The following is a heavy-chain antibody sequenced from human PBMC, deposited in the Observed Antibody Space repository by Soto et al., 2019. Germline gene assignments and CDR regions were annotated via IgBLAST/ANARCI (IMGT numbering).Heavy chain of an antibody. CDR2: IRDRAYNYAT. CDR1: GFVFKDSS. D-gene: IGHD3-10*01. J-gene: IGHJ4*02. CDR3: TRLISAAQDY. V-gene: IGHV3-73*01. Sequence: EVLLVESGGGLVQPGGSLKLSCEASGFVFKDSSIHWVRQASGKGLEWVGRIRDRAYNYATAYAASVKGRFTISRDDSNNEAYLQMDSLKTEDTAIYYCTRLISAAQDYWGKGTLVTVSS.